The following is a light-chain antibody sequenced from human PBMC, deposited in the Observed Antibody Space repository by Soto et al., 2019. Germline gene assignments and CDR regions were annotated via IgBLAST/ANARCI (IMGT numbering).Light chain of an antibody. CDR2: DAS. Sequence: DIQMTQSPSSLSASVRDRVTITCQASQDISNYLNWYQQKPGKAPKLLIYDASNLETGVPSRFSGSGSGTDFTFTISSLQPEDIATYYCQQYDNLPPGLTFGGGTKVEIK. CDR1: QDISNY. J-gene: IGKJ4*01. CDR3: QQYDNLPPGLT. V-gene: IGKV1-33*01.